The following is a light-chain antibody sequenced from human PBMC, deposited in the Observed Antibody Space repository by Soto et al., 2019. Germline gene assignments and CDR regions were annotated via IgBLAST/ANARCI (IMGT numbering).Light chain of an antibody. V-gene: IGLV2-8*01. CDR3: SSYVGNNNLV. Sequence: QSALTQSPSASGSPGQSVTISCTGTSSDIGGYNSVSWYQQHPGKAPKVMIYDVSKRPSGVPDRFSGSKSGNTASLTVSALQAEDEADYYCSSYVGNNNLVFGGGTKLTVL. J-gene: IGLJ3*02. CDR1: SSDIGGYNS. CDR2: DVS.